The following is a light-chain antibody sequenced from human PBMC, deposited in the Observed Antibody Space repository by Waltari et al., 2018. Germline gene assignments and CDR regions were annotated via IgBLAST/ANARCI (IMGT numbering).Light chain of an antibody. CDR1: QSVNGAF. CDR2: HAS. Sequence: EIVLTPSPGTLSLSPGEGANLSRRASQSVNGAFASYQQNPGQAPRLRIYHASNRATGIPDRFSGSGSGTDFSLTISRLEPEEFAVYYCQHYLRLPVTFGQGTKVEI. J-gene: IGKJ1*01. V-gene: IGKV3-20*01. CDR3: QHYLRLPVT.